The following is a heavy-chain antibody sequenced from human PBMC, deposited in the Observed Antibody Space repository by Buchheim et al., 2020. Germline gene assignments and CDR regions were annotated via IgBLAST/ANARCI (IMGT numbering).Heavy chain of an antibody. V-gene: IGHV3-23*01. Sequence: EVQLLESGGGLAQPGGSLRLSCVGSGFTFRTYAMNWVRQAPGKGLEWLSVIVGGGNGTHYADAVKGRFTISRDNSKNILYLQMNSLRGDDTAIYYCAKDRTPDGRYELDYWGQG. D-gene: IGHD5-12*01. CDR2: IVGGGNGT. CDR1: GFTFRTYA. J-gene: IGHJ4*02. CDR3: AKDRTPDGRYELDY.